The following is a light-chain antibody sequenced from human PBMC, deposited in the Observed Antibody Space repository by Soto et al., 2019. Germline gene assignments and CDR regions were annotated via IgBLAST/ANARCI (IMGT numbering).Light chain of an antibody. J-gene: IGKJ4*01. CDR1: QDIRDE. V-gene: IGKV1-27*01. Sequence: IQMTQSPSSLSASVGDRVTITCRTSQDIRDELAWYQQKPGTVPKLLIYAASTLQSGVPSRFSGSGSGTEFTLTISSLQPEDVATYYCQKCNSSPLTFGEGIRVEIK. CDR3: QKCNSSPLT. CDR2: AAS.